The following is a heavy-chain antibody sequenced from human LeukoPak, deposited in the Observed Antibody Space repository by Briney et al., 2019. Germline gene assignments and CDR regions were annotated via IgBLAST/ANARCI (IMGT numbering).Heavy chain of an antibody. Sequence: GGSLRLSCAASGFTFSDYCMSWIRQAPGKGLEWVSYISSSGSTIYYADSVKGRFTISRDNAKNSLYLQMNSLRAEDTAVYYCARGGFWSGYYTDYFDYWGQGTLVTVSS. CDR3: ARGGFWSGYYTDYFDY. J-gene: IGHJ4*02. D-gene: IGHD3-3*01. V-gene: IGHV3-11*01. CDR1: GFTFSDYC. CDR2: ISSSGSTI.